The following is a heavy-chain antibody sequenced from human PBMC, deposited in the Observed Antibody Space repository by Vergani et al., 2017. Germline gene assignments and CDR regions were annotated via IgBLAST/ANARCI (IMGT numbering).Heavy chain of an antibody. D-gene: IGHD6-13*01. V-gene: IGHV1-69*08. J-gene: IGHJ6*02. Sequence: QVQLVQSGAEVKKPGSSVKVSCKASGGTFSSYTISWVRQAPGQGLEWMGRIIPILGIANYAQKFQGRVTITVDKSTSTAYMELSSLRSEDTAVYYCAGDYGRIAAAGTLVNGMDVWGQGTTVTVSS. CDR3: AGDYGRIAAAGTLVNGMDV. CDR2: IIPILGIA. CDR1: GGTFSSYT.